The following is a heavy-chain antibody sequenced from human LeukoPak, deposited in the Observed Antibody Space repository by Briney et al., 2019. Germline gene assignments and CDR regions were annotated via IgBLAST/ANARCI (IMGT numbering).Heavy chain of an antibody. CDR1: GFTFSSYS. V-gene: IGHV3-23*01. Sequence: PGGSLRLSCAASGFTFSSYSMNWVRQAPGKGLEWVSAISGSGGNTHYADSVKGRFTNSRDNSKNTLYLQMYSLRAEDTAVYYCAKAQADFWSGYPDDAFDIWGQGTMVTVSS. CDR3: AKAQADFWSGYPDDAFDI. CDR2: ISGSGGNT. D-gene: IGHD3-3*01. J-gene: IGHJ3*02.